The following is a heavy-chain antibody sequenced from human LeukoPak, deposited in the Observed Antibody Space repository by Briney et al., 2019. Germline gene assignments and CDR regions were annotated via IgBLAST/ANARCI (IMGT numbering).Heavy chain of an antibody. D-gene: IGHD3-3*01. J-gene: IGHJ4*02. V-gene: IGHV1-46*01. CDR2: INPTGGST. Sequence: ASVKVSCKASGYSFTSYYMHWVRQAPGQGLEWMGMINPTGGSTDYAQKFQGRVTMTRDMSTSTVYMELSSLRSEDTAVYYCAKGPDYDFWSGSYYFDYWGQGTLVTVSS. CDR3: AKGPDYDFWSGSYYFDY. CDR1: GYSFTSYY.